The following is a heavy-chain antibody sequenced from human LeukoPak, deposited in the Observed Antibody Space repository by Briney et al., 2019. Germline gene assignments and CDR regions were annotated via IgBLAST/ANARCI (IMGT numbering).Heavy chain of an antibody. Sequence: SVTVSCTASGGTFSSYAISWVRQAPGQGLEWMGGIIPIFGTANYAQKFQGRVTITADESTSTAYMELSSLRSEDTAAYYCARGRYSSGWKSYSSHYYYGLDVWGQGTTVTVSS. CDR2: IIPIFGTA. V-gene: IGHV1-69*13. J-gene: IGHJ6*02. CDR1: GGTFSSYA. CDR3: ARGRYSSGWKSYSSHYYYGLDV. D-gene: IGHD6-19*01.